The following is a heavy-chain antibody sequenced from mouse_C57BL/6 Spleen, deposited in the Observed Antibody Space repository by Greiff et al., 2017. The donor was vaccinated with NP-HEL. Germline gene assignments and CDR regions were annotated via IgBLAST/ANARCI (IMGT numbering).Heavy chain of an antibody. V-gene: IGHV1-82*01. Sequence: VMLKESGPELVKPGASVKISCKASGYAFSSSWMNWVKQRPGKGLEWIGRIYPGDGDTNYNGKFKGKATLTADKSSSTAYMQLSSLTSEDSAVYFCARYDYDDGAMDYWGQGTSVTVSS. CDR3: ARYDYDDGAMDY. CDR1: GYAFSSSW. J-gene: IGHJ4*01. D-gene: IGHD2-4*01. CDR2: IYPGDGDT.